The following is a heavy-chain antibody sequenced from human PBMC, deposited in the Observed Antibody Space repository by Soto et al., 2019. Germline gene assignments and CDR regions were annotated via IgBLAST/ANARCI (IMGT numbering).Heavy chain of an antibody. CDR1: GFIFSSYE. D-gene: IGHD3-22*01. J-gene: IGHJ4*02. V-gene: IGHV3-48*03. CDR3: ARGHSYITDTSGSRDDY. CDR2: ISSTGSII. Sequence: PGGSLRLSWAASGFIFSSYEMNWVRQSPGKGLEWLSYISSTGSIIYYADSMKGRFTISRDNSKNTLYLQMNSLRVENMAAYYCARGHSYITDTSGSRDDYWGQGTLVTVSS.